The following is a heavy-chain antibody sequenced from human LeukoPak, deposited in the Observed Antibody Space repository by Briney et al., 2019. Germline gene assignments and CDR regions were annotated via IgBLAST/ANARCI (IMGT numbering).Heavy chain of an antibody. CDR2: IYYSGST. D-gene: IGHD6-19*01. CDR3: ARARPIIAVAARGSDAFDI. V-gene: IGHV4-31*03. J-gene: IGHJ3*02. CDR1: GGSISSGGYY. Sequence: PSETLSLTCTVSGGSISSGGYYWSWIRQHPGKGLEWIGYIYYSGSTYYNPSLKSRVTISVDTSKNQFSLKLSSVTAADTAVYYCARARPIIAVAARGSDAFDIWGQGTMVTVSS.